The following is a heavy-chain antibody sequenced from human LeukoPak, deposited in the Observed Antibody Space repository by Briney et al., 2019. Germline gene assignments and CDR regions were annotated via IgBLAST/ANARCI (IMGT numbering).Heavy chain of an antibody. V-gene: IGHV3-23*01. Sequence: PGGSLRLSCVGAGFTFSRFAATWVRQAPGQGLEWVSTIRGNGGGTHYAESLRGRFTLSRDNSKSTVYLQMNSLRAEDTAIYYCSRGQEVDDGVLESWGRGTLVTVSS. CDR1: GFTFSRFA. CDR2: IRGNGGGT. J-gene: IGHJ4*02. D-gene: IGHD3-3*01. CDR3: SRGQEVDDGVLES.